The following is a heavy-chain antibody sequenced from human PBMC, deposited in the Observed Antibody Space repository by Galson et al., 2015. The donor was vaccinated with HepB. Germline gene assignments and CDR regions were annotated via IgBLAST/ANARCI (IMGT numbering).Heavy chain of an antibody. J-gene: IGHJ4*02. Sequence: SLRLSCAASGFTFSSYGMHWVRQAPGKGLEWVAVISYDGSNKYYADSVKGRFTISRDNSKNTLYLQMNSLRAEDTAVYYCAKALDTYYYFDYWGQGTLVTVSS. D-gene: IGHD5-18*01. CDR2: ISYDGSNK. V-gene: IGHV3-30*18. CDR1: GFTFSSYG. CDR3: AKALDTYYYFDY.